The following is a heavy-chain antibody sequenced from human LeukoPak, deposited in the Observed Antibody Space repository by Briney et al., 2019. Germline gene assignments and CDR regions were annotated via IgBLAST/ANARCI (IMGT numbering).Heavy chain of an antibody. V-gene: IGHV3-23*01. D-gene: IGHD3-9*01. CDR2: ISDTGGTT. CDR3: AKWGPDYDILTPRGSPSYYFDY. J-gene: IGHJ4*02. CDR1: GFTFSSYG. Sequence: GGSLRLSCAASGFTFSSYGMSWFRQEPAEGLQGVSGISDTGGTTYYERSLKGRFTISRDKSKNKLYLQMNSLRAEDTAVYYCAKWGPDYDILTPRGSPSYYFDYWGQRTLVTVSS.